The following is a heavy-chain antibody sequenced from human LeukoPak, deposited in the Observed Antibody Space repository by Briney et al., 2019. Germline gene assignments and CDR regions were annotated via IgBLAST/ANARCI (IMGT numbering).Heavy chain of an antibody. J-gene: IGHJ6*02. CDR3: ARVRDNYGMDV. CDR2: INPNSGKT. V-gene: IGHV1-2*02. Sequence: GASVKVSCKASGYTFTGHYIHWVRQAPGQGLEWMGWINPNSGKTNYPQKFQGRVTMTRNTSISSAYMELSRLRSDDTAVYYCARVRDNYGMDVWGQGTTVTVSS. D-gene: IGHD5-24*01. CDR1: GYTFTGHY.